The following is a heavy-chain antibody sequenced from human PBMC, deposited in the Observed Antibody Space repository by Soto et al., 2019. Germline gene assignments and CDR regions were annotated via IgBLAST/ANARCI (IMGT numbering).Heavy chain of an antibody. J-gene: IGHJ5*02. V-gene: IGHV3-23*01. D-gene: IGHD1-26*01. CDR1: GFTFSSYA. CDR3: AKSRSGNYYAWFDP. CDR2: ISGSGDST. Sequence: EVQLLESGGGLVQPGGSLRLSCAASGFTFSSYAMSWVRQAPGKGLEWVSAISGSGDSTYYADSVKGRFTISRDNSKNTLYLQMNSLRAEDTAVYHCAKSRSGNYYAWFDPWGQSTLVTVSS.